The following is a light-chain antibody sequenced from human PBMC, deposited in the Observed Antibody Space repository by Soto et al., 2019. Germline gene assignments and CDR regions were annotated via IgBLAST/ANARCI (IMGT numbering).Light chain of an antibody. CDR2: SIS. CDR1: QSITNY. CDR3: QQSYSTWT. J-gene: IGKJ1*01. Sequence: DIQMTQSPSSLSASVGDRVTITCRTSQSITNYLNWYQQKPGKAPKLLIYSISRLYSGVPSRFSGSGSGTDFTLTISNLEPEDFATYFCQQSYSTWTFGQGTKVEVK. V-gene: IGKV1-39*01.